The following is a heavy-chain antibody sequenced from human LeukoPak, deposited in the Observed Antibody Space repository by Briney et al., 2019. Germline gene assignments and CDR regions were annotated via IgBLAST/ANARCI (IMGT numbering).Heavy chain of an antibody. CDR3: ARDSDYDILTGYEFDY. CDR2: MNPNSGNT. J-gene: IGHJ4*02. D-gene: IGHD3-9*01. V-gene: IGHV1-8*01. CDR1: GYTFTSYD. Sequence: GASVKVSCKASGYTFTSYDINWVRQATGQGLEWMGWMNPNSGNTGYAQKFQGRVTMTRNTSISTAYMELSSLRSEDTAVYYCARDSDYDILTGYEFDYWGQGTLVTVSS.